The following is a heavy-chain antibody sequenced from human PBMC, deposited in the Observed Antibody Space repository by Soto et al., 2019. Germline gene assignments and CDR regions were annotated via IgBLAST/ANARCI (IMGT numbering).Heavy chain of an antibody. CDR3: ARPSGYSYGSYYYYYMDV. CDR1: GYSFTSYW. V-gene: IGHV5-51*01. J-gene: IGHJ6*03. Sequence: PGESLKISCKGSGYSFTSYWIGWVRQMPGKGLEWMGIIYPGDSDTRYSPSFQGQVTISADKSISTAYLQWSSLKASDTAMYYCARPSGYSYGSYYYYYMDVWGKGTTVTVSS. CDR2: IYPGDSDT. D-gene: IGHD5-18*01.